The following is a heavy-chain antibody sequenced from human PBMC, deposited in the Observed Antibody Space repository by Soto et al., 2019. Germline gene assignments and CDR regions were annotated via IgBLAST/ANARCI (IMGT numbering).Heavy chain of an antibody. CDR3: ALISNSMVRGVIIVGGIDY. Sequence: GPPVKVSCKASGGTFSSYAISWVRQAPGQGLEWMGGIIPIFGTANYAQKFQGRVTITADESTSTAYMELSSLRSEDTAVYYCALISNSMVRGVIIVGGIDYWGQGTLVTVSS. V-gene: IGHV1-69*13. J-gene: IGHJ4*02. CDR1: GGTFSSYA. CDR2: IIPIFGTA. D-gene: IGHD3-10*01.